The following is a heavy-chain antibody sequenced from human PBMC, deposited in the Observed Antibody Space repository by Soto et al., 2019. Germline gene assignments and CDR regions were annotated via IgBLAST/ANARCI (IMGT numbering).Heavy chain of an antibody. V-gene: IGHV1-69*02. Sequence: QVQLVQSGAEVKKPGSSVKVSCKASGGTFSSYTISWVRQAPGQGLEWMGRIIPILGIANYAQKFQGRVTITADKSTSTAYMELSSLRSEDTAVYYCARVLGATTSYYYYYYMDVWGKGTTVTVSS. D-gene: IGHD5-12*01. CDR3: ARVLGATTSYYYYYYMDV. CDR1: GGTFSSYT. CDR2: IIPILGIA. J-gene: IGHJ6*03.